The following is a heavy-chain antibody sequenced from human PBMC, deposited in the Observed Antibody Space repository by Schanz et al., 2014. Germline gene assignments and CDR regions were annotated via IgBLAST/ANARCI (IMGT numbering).Heavy chain of an antibody. D-gene: IGHD3-10*01. CDR2: INSVGSNT. CDR3: ARPALWFGDNCIDP. J-gene: IGHJ5*02. CDR1: GFTFSSHW. Sequence: EVQLVQSGGGLVQPGGSLRLSCAASGFTFSSHWMHWVRQDPGKGLVWVARINSVGSNTDYADSVTGRFTISRDNAKNSLFLHMNSLRAEDTAVYYCARPALWFGDNCIDPWGQGTLGTVSS. V-gene: IGHV3-74*01.